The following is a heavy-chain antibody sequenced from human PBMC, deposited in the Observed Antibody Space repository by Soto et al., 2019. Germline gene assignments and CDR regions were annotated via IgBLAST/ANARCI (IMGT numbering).Heavy chain of an antibody. Sequence: QVQLQESGPGLVKPSQTLSLTCTVSGGSISSGGYYWSWIRQHPGKGLEWIGYIYYSGSTYYNPSLKSRVTISVDTSKNQFSLKLSSVTAADTAVYYCARETAVARQSGAYGLGFDPWGQGTLVTVSS. CDR1: GGSISSGGYY. CDR2: IYYSGST. J-gene: IGHJ5*02. CDR3: ARETAVARQSGAYGLGFDP. D-gene: IGHD6-19*01. V-gene: IGHV4-31*03.